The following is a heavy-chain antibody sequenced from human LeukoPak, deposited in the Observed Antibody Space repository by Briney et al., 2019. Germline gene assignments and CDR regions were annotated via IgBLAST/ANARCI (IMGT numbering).Heavy chain of an antibody. CDR1: GSTFSSYA. CDR2: ISGSGGST. V-gene: IGHV3-23*01. Sequence: GGSLRLSCAASGSTFSSYAMSWVRQAPGKGLEWVSAISGSGGSTYYADSVKGRFTISRDNSKNTLYLQMNSLRAEDTAVYYCAKGLGSGSYEDYYYGMDVWGQGTTVTVSS. D-gene: IGHD3-10*01. CDR3: AKGLGSGSYEDYYYGMDV. J-gene: IGHJ6*02.